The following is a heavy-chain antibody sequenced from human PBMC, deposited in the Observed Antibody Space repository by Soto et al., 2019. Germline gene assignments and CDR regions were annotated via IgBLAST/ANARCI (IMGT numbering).Heavy chain of an antibody. CDR3: ARDRIPRGTVDY. J-gene: IGHJ4*02. CDR2: ISSSSSYI. Sequence: PGGSLRLSCAASGFTFSSYSMNWVRQAPGKGLEWVSSISSSSSYIYYADSVKGRFTISRDNAKNSLYLQMNSLRAEDTAVYYCARDRIPRGTVDYWGQGTLVTVSS. V-gene: IGHV3-21*01. D-gene: IGHD3-16*01. CDR1: GFTFSSYS.